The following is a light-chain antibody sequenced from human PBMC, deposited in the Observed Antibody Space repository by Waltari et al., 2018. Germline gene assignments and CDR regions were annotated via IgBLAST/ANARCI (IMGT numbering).Light chain of an antibody. V-gene: IGKV2-28*01. CDR1: QSLLHSNGYNY. CDR3: MQALQTPYT. J-gene: IGKJ2*01. CDR2: LGS. Sequence: DIVMTQSPLSLPVTPGEPASISCRSSQSLLHSNGYNYLDWYLQKPGQSPQLLIYLGSNRASGVPDRFRGSGSGTDFTLKISRVEAEDVGVYYCMQALQTPYTFGQGTKLEIK.